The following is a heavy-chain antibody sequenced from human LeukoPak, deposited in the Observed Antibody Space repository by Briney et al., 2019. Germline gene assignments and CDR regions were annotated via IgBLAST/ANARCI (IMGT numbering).Heavy chain of an antibody. CDR2: ISGSGGST. D-gene: IGHD6-13*01. CDR1: GFTFSSYD. Sequence: PGGSVGLSCAASGFTFSSYDMSWVRQAPGKGLEWVSAISGSGGSTYYADSVKGRFTISRDNSKNTLYLQMNSLRAEDTAVYYCAKGYSSWYTSRSDYWGQGTLVTVSS. J-gene: IGHJ4*02. CDR3: AKGYSSWYTSRSDY. V-gene: IGHV3-23*01.